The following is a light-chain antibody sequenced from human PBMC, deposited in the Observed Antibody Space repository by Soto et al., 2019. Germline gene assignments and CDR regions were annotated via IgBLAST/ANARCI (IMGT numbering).Light chain of an antibody. Sequence: DIQMTQSPSTLSASVGDRVTITCRASQTISYWLAWYQQKPGKAPKLLIHDASSLESGVPSRFSGSRSGTECTLTISSLQPEDSATYHCQQYYTYSTFGQGTKVEIK. CDR2: DAS. V-gene: IGKV1-5*01. J-gene: IGKJ1*01. CDR3: QQYYTYST. CDR1: QTISYW.